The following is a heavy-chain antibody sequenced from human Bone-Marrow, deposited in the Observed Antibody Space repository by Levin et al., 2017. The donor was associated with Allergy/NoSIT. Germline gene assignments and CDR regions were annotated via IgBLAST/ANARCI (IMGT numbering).Heavy chain of an antibody. V-gene: IGHV3-23*01. Sequence: GESLKISCAASGFTFAKYAVTWVRQAPGKGLDWVSTISGSGSGTYYADSVRGRFTISRDNSKNTVYLQMNSLRVEDPALYYCAKDRSGSRSKGDLDYWGQGTLVTVSS. J-gene: IGHJ4*02. D-gene: IGHD3-3*01. CDR2: ISGSGSGT. CDR3: AKDRSGSRSKGDLDY. CDR1: GFTFAKYA.